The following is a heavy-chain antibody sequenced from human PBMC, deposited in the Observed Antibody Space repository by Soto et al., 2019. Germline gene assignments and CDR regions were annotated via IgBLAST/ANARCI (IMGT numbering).Heavy chain of an antibody. V-gene: IGHV1-2*02. CDR1: GYTFTGYY. CDR2: INPNSGGT. CDR3: ARDFAMVRGAEDY. D-gene: IGHD3-10*01. J-gene: IGHJ4*02. Sequence: QVQLVQSGAEVKKPGASVKVSCKASGYTFTGYYMHWVRQAPGQGLEWMGWINPNSGGTNYAQKFQGMVTRTRDTSISTAYMELSRLRSDDTAVYYCARDFAMVRGAEDYWGQGTLVTVSS.